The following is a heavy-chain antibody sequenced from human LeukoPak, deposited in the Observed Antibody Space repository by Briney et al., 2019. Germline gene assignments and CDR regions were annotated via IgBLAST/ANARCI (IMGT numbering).Heavy chain of an antibody. CDR1: GGSISSSSYY. CDR2: IYYSGST. CDR3: RMVVAATHPSYCYYYGMDV. J-gene: IGHJ6*02. V-gene: IGHV4-39*01. D-gene: IGHD2-15*01. Sequence: SETLSLTCTVFGGSISSSSYYWGWIRQPPGKGLEWIGSIYYSGSTYYNPSLKSRVTISVDTSKNQFSLKLSSVTAADTAVYYCRMVVAATHPSYCYYYGMDVWGQGTTVTVSS.